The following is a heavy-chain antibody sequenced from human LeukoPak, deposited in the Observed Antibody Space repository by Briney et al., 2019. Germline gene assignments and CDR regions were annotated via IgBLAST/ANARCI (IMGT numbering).Heavy chain of an antibody. CDR1: GYTFTDFY. Sequence: ASVKVSCKASGYTFTDFYMHWVRQAPGQGLEWMGWSNPNSGGRNYAQKFQGRVTMTRDTSISTAYMELSRLRSDDTAVYYCARTWFGDRGAFDIWGQGTMVTVSS. V-gene: IGHV1-2*02. D-gene: IGHD3-10*01. J-gene: IGHJ3*02. CDR3: ARTWFGDRGAFDI. CDR2: SNPNSGGR.